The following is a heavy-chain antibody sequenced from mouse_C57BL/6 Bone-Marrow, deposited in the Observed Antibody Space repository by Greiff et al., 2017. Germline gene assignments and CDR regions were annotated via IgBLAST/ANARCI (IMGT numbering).Heavy chain of an antibody. J-gene: IGHJ4*01. CDR2: IYPGDGDT. D-gene: IGHD3-1*01. Sequence: VQLQQSGPELVKPGASVKISCKASGYAFSSSWMNWVKQRPGKGLEWIGRIYPGDGDTNYNGKFKGKATLTADKSSSTAYMQLSSLTSEDSAVYFCATRSSMDDWGQGTSVTVSS. CDR3: ATRSSMDD. CDR1: GYAFSSSW. V-gene: IGHV1-82*01.